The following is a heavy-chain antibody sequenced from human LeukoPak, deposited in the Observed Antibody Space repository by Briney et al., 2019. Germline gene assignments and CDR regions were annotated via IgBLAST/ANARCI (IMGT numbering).Heavy chain of an antibody. D-gene: IGHD3-9*01. CDR2: IYYSGST. CDR3: QAKDGIRDFDSQNWFDP. V-gene: IGHV4-39*01. CDR1: GGSISSSYS. Sequence: SETLSLTCTVTGGSISSSYSWGWIRQPPGKGLEWIGNIYYSGSTYYNPSLKSRVTISVDTSKNQFSLKLSSVTAADTAVYFFQAKDGIRDFDSQNWFDPWGQGTLVTVSS. J-gene: IGHJ5*02.